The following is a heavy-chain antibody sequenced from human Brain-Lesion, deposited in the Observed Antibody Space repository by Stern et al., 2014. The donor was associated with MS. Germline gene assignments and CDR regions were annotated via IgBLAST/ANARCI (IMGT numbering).Heavy chain of an antibody. J-gene: IGHJ4*02. Sequence: VQLVESGGGVVQPGRSLRLSCAASGFSFSSFAMHWVRQAPGKGLEWVAVIWYDGSNKYYADSVKGRFTISRDNAKNTVYLQMNSLRAEDTAVYYCATVFEYWGRGPLVTVSS. CDR2: IWYDGSNK. V-gene: IGHV3-33*01. CDR3: ATVFEY. CDR1: GFSFSSFA.